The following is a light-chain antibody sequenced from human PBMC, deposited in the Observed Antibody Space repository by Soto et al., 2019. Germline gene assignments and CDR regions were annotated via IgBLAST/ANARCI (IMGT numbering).Light chain of an antibody. V-gene: IGKV3D-20*02. J-gene: IGKJ4*01. CDR2: DTS. CDR1: QSVSSSY. Sequence: EIVLTHSPGTLSLPPWEIATLSCRASQSVSSSYLAWYLQKPGQAPRLLIYDTSYRATGIPARFSGSGFGTDFTLTISGLETEDFAVYYCQQRASWPLTFGGGTKVDIK. CDR3: QQRASWPLT.